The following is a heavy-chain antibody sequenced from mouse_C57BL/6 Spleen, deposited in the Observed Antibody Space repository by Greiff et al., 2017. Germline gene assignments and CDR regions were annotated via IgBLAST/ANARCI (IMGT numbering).Heavy chain of an antibody. Sequence: VQLQQSGPELVKPGASVKISRKASGYAFSSSWMNWVKQRPGKGLEWIGRIYPGDGDTNYNGKFKGKATLTADKSSSTAYMQLSSLTSEDSAVYFCARSRDYDRAWFAYWGQGTLVTVSA. D-gene: IGHD2-4*01. CDR2: IYPGDGDT. CDR1: GYAFSSSW. CDR3: ARSRDYDRAWFAY. V-gene: IGHV1-82*01. J-gene: IGHJ3*01.